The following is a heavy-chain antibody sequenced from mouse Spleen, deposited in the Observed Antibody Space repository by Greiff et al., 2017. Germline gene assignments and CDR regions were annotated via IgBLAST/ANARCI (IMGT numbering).Heavy chain of an antibody. V-gene: IGHV1-80*01. CDR3: ASSFGYYFDY. CDR1: GYAFSSYW. J-gene: IGHJ2*01. CDR2: IYPGDGDT. Sequence: ESGAELVKPGASVKISCKASGYAFSSYWMNWVKQRPGKGLEWIGQIYPGDGDTNYNGKFKGKATLTADKSSSTAYMQLSSLTSEDSAIYYCASSFGYYFDYWGQGTTLTVSS.